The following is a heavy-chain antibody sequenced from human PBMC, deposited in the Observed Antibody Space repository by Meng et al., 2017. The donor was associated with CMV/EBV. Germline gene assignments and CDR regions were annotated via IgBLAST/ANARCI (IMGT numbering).Heavy chain of an antibody. CDR1: GFTFSSYS. CDR3: ARLQDSSGYYRVVVTIDY. Sequence: GGFLRLSCAASGFTFSSYSMNWVRQAPGKGLEWVSYISSSSSTIYYADSVKGRFTISRDNAKNSLYLQMNSLRAEDTAVYYCARLQDSSGYYRVVVTIDYWGQGTLVTVSS. J-gene: IGHJ4*02. V-gene: IGHV3-48*04. D-gene: IGHD3-22*01. CDR2: ISSSSSTI.